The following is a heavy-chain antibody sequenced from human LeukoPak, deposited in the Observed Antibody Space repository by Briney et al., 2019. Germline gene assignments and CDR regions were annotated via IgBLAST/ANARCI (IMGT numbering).Heavy chain of an antibody. CDR3: ARAAGDYYYDSSGYTFLYY. CDR1: GYTFTSYY. Sequence: ASVKVSCKASGYTFTSYYMHWVRQAPGQGLEWMGIINPSGGSTNYAQKFQGRVTITADESTSTAYMELSSLRSEDTAVYYCARAAGDYYYDSSGYTFLYYWGQGTLVTVSS. V-gene: IGHV1-46*01. CDR2: INPSGGST. D-gene: IGHD3-22*01. J-gene: IGHJ4*02.